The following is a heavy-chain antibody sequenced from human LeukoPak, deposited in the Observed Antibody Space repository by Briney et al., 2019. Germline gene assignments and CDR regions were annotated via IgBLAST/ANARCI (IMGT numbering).Heavy chain of an antibody. CDR3: AREELYYMDV. Sequence: SETLSLTYTVSGGSISSYYWSWIRQPAGTALEWIGRIYTSGTITYNPSLKSRVTMSVDTSKNQFSLKLSSVTAADTAVYYCAREELYYMDVWGKGTTVTISS. J-gene: IGHJ6*03. CDR2: IYTSGTI. D-gene: IGHD1-26*01. V-gene: IGHV4-4*07. CDR1: GGSISSYY.